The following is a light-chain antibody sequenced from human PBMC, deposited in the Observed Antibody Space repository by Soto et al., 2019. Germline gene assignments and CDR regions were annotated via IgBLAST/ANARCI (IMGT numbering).Light chain of an antibody. J-gene: IGLJ3*02. CDR3: GTWDSSLSTV. CDR1: SGDIGSYNR. Sequence: SALTQPASVSGSPGQSITISCTGTSGDIGSYNRVSWYQQHPGKAPKLIIYDNNKRPSGIPDRFSGSKSGTSATLGITGLQTGDEADYYCGTWDSSLSTVFGGGTKVTVL. V-gene: IGLV1-51*01. CDR2: DNN.